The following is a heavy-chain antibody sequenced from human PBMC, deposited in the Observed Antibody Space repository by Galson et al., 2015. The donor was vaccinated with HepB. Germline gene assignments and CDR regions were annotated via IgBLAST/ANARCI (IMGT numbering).Heavy chain of an antibody. CDR2: VHHSGST. V-gene: IGHV4-59*01. CDR1: GGSMTNYY. Sequence: ETLSLTCAVSGGSMTNYYWNWIRQPPGKGLEWIGYVHHSGSTSYNASLKSRVTISVDTSKNQFSLKLSSVTAADTAVYYCARALGVVPTHTNWFDPWGQGTLVTVSS. CDR3: ARALGVVPTHTNWFDP. D-gene: IGHD3-3*01. J-gene: IGHJ5*02.